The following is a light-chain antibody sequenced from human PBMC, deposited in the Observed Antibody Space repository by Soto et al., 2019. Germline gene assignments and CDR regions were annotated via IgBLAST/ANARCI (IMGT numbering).Light chain of an antibody. J-gene: IGKJ1*01. CDR1: QSVSND. CDR2: DAS. V-gene: IGKV3-15*01. CDR3: QQYNQWPRT. Sequence: EIVMTQSPATLSVSPGERVTLSCRASQSVSNDLAWYQQKPGQAPGLLIYDASTRATGIPARFSGTGSGTEFTLTINSLQSEDFAVYLCQQYNQWPRTFGQGTKVEIK.